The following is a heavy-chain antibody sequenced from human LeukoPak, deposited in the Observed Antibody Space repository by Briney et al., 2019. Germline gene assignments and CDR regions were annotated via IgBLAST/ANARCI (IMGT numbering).Heavy chain of an antibody. CDR3: ARASPLQLGIYHEDY. V-gene: IGHV4-59*01. D-gene: IGHD6-13*01. CDR2: VFYSGST. J-gene: IGHJ4*02. CDR1: GGFISGYY. Sequence: SETLSLTCTVSGGFISGYYWSWIRQPPGKGLEWIGFVFYSGSTNYNPSFESRVTISVDSSTNQFSLKLRSVTSADTAVYFCARASPLQLGIYHEDYWGQGTLVTVSP.